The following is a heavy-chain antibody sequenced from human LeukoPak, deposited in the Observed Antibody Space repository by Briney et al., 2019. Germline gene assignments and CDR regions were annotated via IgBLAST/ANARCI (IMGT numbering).Heavy chain of an antibody. CDR1: GFTFSDYY. D-gene: IGHD6-13*01. J-gene: IGHJ3*02. V-gene: IGHV3-11*03. Sequence: KSGGSLRLSCAASGFTFSDYYMSWIRQAPGKGLEWVSYISSSSSYTNYADSVKGRFTISRDNAKNSLYLQMNSLRAEDTAVYYCARPIAAAGTVGAFDIWGQGTMVTVSS. CDR2: ISSSSSYT. CDR3: ARPIAAAGTVGAFDI.